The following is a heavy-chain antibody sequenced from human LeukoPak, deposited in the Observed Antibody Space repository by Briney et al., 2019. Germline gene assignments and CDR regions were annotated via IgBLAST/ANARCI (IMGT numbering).Heavy chain of an antibody. J-gene: IGHJ4*02. CDR3: ARGGLVPNIFPYYFDS. CDR2: ISYDGNNK. V-gene: IGHV3-30*04. D-gene: IGHD6-19*01. CDR1: GFTFSSYA. Sequence: GRSLRLSCAASGFTFSSYAMHWVRQAPGKGLEWVAVISYDGNNKYYADSVKGRFTISRDKSKNTLYLQMNSLRAEDTAVYYCARGGLVPNIFPYYFDSWGQGTLVTVSS.